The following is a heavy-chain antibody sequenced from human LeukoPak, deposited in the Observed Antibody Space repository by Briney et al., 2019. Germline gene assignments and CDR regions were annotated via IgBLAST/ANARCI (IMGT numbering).Heavy chain of an antibody. Sequence: SETLSLTCTVSGGSISSSSSYWGWIRQPPGKGLEWIGSIYYSGSTYYNPSLKSRVTISVDTSKNQFSLKLSSVTAADTAVYYCARYDSSGTLFDFDYWGQGTLVTVSS. CDR1: GGSISSSSSY. V-gene: IGHV4-39*01. CDR2: IYYSGST. J-gene: IGHJ4*02. CDR3: ARYDSSGTLFDFDY. D-gene: IGHD3-22*01.